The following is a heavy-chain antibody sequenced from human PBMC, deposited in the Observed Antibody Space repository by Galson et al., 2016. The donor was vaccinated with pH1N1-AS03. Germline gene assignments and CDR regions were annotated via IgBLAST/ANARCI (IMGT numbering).Heavy chain of an antibody. CDR1: GGSITFYY. V-gene: IGHV4-59*01. CDR2: IYYTGTT. J-gene: IGHJ4*02. Sequence: CTVSGGSITFYYWAWIRQPPRQGLEWIGNIYYTGTTNYNPSLKSRVTVSVDKSRNQFSLKLNSLTAADTAVYYCAAYKYVDTYFDNWGQGTLVTVSS. D-gene: IGHD1-1*01. CDR3: AAYKYVDTYFDN.